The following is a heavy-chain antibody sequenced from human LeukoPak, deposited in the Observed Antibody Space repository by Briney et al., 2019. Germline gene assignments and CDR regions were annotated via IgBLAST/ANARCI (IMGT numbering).Heavy chain of an antibody. J-gene: IGHJ4*02. Sequence: GGSLRLSCAASGFTFSSYSMNWVRQAPGKGLEWVSYISSSSTIYYADSVKGRFTISRDNAKNSLYLQMNSLRAEDTAVYYCARLQYYYDSSGYGYWGQGTLVTVSS. CDR3: ARLQYYYDSSGYGY. D-gene: IGHD3-22*01. CDR1: GFTFSSYS. CDR2: ISSSSTI. V-gene: IGHV3-48*01.